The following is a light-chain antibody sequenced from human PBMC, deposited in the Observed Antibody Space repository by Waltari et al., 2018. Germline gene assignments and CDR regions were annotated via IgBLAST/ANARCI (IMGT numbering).Light chain of an antibody. Sequence: QSALTQPASVSGSPGQSITISCAGTSSDVGAYNDFAWYQQHSGKAPKLIISVVNNRPSGVSNRFSGSKSGNTASLIISGLQADDEADYYCSSYTTTSPYVFGTGTTVSVL. CDR1: SSDVGAYND. CDR3: SSYTTTSPYV. CDR2: VVN. V-gene: IGLV2-14*03. J-gene: IGLJ1*01.